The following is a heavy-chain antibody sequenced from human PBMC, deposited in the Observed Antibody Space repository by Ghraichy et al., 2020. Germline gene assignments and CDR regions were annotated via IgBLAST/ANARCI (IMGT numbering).Heavy chain of an antibody. D-gene: IGHD3-22*01. CDR3: AKVMYDSSGYYDYFDY. CDR1: GFTFSSYS. CDR2: ISSSSSYI. V-gene: IGHV3-21*04. J-gene: IGHJ4*02. Sequence: GGSLRLSCAASGFTFSSYSMNWVRQAPGKGLEWVSSISSSSSYIYYADSVKGRFTISRDNAKNSLYLQMNSLRAEDTAVYYCAKVMYDSSGYYDYFDYWGQGTLVTVSS.